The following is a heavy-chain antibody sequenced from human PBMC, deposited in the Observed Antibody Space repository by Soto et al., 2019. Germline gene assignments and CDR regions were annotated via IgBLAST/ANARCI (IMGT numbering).Heavy chain of an antibody. J-gene: IGHJ4*02. CDR3: TKVGDSGWYDY. Sequence: RGSLRLSCAASGFTFSSYSMNWVRQAPGRGLEWVSYVSSSSSTIYYAAPVKGRFTISRDDSKNTLYLQMNRLKTEDTAVYYCTKVGDSGWYDYWGQGTLVTV. D-gene: IGHD6-19*01. V-gene: IGHV3-48*01. CDR2: VSSSSSTI. CDR1: GFTFSSYS.